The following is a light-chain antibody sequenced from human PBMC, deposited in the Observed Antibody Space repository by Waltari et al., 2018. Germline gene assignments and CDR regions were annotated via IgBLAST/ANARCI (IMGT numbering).Light chain of an antibody. CDR3: AAWEDSLNGPRVV. Sequence: QSVLTQPPSASGTPGQRVTISCSGSSSNIGSNTVNWYQQLPGTAPNLLIYSNNQRPSGVHDRFPGSKSGTSASLAISGLQSDDEADYYCAAWEDSLNGPRVVFGGGTKLTVL. CDR1: SSNIGSNT. J-gene: IGLJ2*01. V-gene: IGLV1-44*01. CDR2: SNN.